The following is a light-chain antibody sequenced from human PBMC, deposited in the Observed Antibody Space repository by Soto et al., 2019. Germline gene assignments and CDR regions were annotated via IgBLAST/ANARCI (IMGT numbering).Light chain of an antibody. V-gene: IGKV3-11*01. Sequence: EIGLTQSPSTRCSFPGDTFTRSCRASQYINTRLAWYQHRTGQAPRLLIYQTSIRAAGIPARFSASGYGTDFNLTISDVQTEDFALYYCHQRQSWPRTFGQGTQVDIK. J-gene: IGKJ1*01. CDR1: QYINTR. CDR3: HQRQSWPRT. CDR2: QTS.